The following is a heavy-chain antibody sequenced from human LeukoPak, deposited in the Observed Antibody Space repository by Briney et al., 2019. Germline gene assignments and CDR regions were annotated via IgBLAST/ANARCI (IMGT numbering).Heavy chain of an antibody. CDR2: IDDGGNT. J-gene: IGHJ3*02. Sequence: SETLSLTCSVYGGSFSDYFWSWIRQSPGKGLEWIGEIDDGGNTNYNPSLMSRVIVSMEKSKKQFSLVMRTVAAADTAVYYCARFSRITWGDWGDAFDIWGQGTTVIVSS. CDR3: ARFSRITWGDWGDAFDI. V-gene: IGHV4-34*01. CDR1: GGSFSDYF. D-gene: IGHD2-21*02.